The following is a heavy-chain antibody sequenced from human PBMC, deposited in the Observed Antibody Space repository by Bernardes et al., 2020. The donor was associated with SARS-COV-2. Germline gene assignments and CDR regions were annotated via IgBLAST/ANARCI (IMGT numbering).Heavy chain of an antibody. Sequence: GGSLRLSCAASGFTFSSYAMHWVRQAPGKGLEWVAVISYDGSNKYYADSVKGRFTISRDNSKNTLYLQMNSLRAEDTAVYYCASGLVLSLYYWGQGTLVTVSS. CDR3: ASGLVLSLYY. V-gene: IGHV3-30-3*01. CDR1: GFTFSSYA. D-gene: IGHD3-9*01. J-gene: IGHJ4*02. CDR2: ISYDGSNK.